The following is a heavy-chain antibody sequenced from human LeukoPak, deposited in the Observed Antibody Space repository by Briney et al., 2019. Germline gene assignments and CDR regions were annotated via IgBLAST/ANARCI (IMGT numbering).Heavy chain of an antibody. CDR2: MNPNSGNT. J-gene: IGHJ6*03. Sequence: GASVKVSCKASGYTFTSYDINWVRQATGQGLEWMGWMNPNSGNTGYAQKFQGRVTMTTDTSTSTAYMELRSLRSDDTAVYYCARVPSREDYDILTGRRLHYYYYMDVWGKGTTVTISS. V-gene: IGHV1-8*01. CDR1: GYTFTSYD. CDR3: ARVPSREDYDILTGRRLHYYYYMDV. D-gene: IGHD3-9*01.